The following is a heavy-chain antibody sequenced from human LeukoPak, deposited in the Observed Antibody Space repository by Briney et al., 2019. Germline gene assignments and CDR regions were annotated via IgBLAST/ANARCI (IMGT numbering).Heavy chain of an antibody. CDR3: AKGLRSYYYYAMDV. CDR2: FDDTT. D-gene: IGHD5/OR15-5a*01. CDR1: GFTFSSYA. Sequence: GGSLRLSCVASGFTFSSYAMTWVRQAPGKGLEWVSTFDDTTYYAESVKGRFTISRDNSKNTLYLQMNSLRAEDTARYYCAKGLRSYYYYAMDVWGPGTTVTVS. J-gene: IGHJ6*02. V-gene: IGHV3-23*01.